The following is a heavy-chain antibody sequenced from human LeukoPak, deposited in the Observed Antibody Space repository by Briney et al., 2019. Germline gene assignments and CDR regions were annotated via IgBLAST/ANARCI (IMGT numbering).Heavy chain of an antibody. V-gene: IGHV3-48*04. CDR1: GFTFSTYA. CDR3: ARGPFCGGDCF. CDR2: ISSSSSII. D-gene: IGHD2-21*02. J-gene: IGHJ1*01. Sequence: GGSLRLSCAASGFTFSTYAMNWVRQAPGKGLEWVSFISSSSSIIHYADSVKGRFTISRDNARNSLYLQINSLRAEDTAAYFCARGPFCGGDCFWGQGTLVTVSS.